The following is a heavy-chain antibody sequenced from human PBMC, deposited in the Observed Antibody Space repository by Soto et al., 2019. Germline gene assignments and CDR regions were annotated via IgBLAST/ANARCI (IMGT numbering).Heavy chain of an antibody. CDR1: GFTFSSYW. J-gene: IGHJ6*02. D-gene: IGHD6-13*01. CDR3: ANAPSIAAAGTSYYYYGMDV. Sequence: GGSLRLSCAASGFTFSSYWMSWVRQAPGKGLEWVANIKEDGSEKYYVDSVKGRFTISRDNAKNSLYLQMNSLRAEDMALYYCANAPSIAAAGTSYYYYGMDVWGQGTTVTVSS. CDR2: IKEDGSEK. V-gene: IGHV3-7*01.